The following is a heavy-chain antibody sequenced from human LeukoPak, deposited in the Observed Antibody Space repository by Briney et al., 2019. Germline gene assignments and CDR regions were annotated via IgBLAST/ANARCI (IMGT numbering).Heavy chain of an antibody. Sequence: DPWETLSLTCTVSGGSISSYYWSWIRQPPGKGLEWIGYIYYSGSTNYNPSLKSRVTISVNTSKNQFSLKLSSVTAADTAMYYCARRQKLRGPRAGDALDIWGQGTMVTVSS. J-gene: IGHJ3*02. V-gene: IGHV4-59*08. D-gene: IGHD4/OR15-4a*01. CDR3: ARRQKLRGPRAGDALDI. CDR2: IYYSGST. CDR1: GGSISSYY.